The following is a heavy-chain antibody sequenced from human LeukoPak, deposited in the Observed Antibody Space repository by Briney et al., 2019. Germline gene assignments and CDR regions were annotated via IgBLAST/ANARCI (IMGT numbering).Heavy chain of an antibody. CDR3: AREDRGSRWSGNL. V-gene: IGHV1-18*01. D-gene: IGHD3-16*01. CDR2: ISDYNGNT. Sequence: ASVKVSCQASGYTFTSYGISWVRQAPGQGLEWMGRISDYNGNTNYAQNLQGRVTMTTDTSTSTAYMELRSLRSDDTAVYYCAREDRGSRWSGNLWGQGTLVTVSS. J-gene: IGHJ5*02. CDR1: GYTFTSYG.